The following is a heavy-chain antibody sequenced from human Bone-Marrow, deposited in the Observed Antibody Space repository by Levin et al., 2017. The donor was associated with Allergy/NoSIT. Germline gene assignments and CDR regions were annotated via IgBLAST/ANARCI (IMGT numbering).Heavy chain of an antibody. J-gene: IGHJ4*02. CDR3: AHRRGGDSWNDGDFDY. CDR2: IYWDDDK. D-gene: IGHD1-20*01. Sequence: KMSGPTLVKPTQTLTLTCTFSGFSLSTGGVGVGWIRQPPGKALECLALIYWDDDKRYSPSLRSRLTITKDTSKNQVVLTMTNMDPVDTATYYWAHRRGGDSWNDGDFDYWGQGTLVTVSS. CDR1: GFSLSTGGVG. V-gene: IGHV2-5*02.